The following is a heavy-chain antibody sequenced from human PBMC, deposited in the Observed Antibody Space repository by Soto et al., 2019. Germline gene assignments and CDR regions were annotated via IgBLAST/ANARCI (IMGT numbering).Heavy chain of an antibody. J-gene: IGHJ6*02. CDR1: GFTVSSNY. CDR2: IYSGGST. Sequence: EVQLVESGGGLVQSGGSLRLSCAASGFTVSSNYMSWVRQAPGKGLEWVSVIYSGGSTYYADSVKGRFTISRDNSKNTLYLQMNSLRAEDTAVYYCASDSSTEHYYYYYGMDVWGQGTTVTVSS. V-gene: IGHV3-66*01. D-gene: IGHD6-13*01. CDR3: ASDSSTEHYYYYYGMDV.